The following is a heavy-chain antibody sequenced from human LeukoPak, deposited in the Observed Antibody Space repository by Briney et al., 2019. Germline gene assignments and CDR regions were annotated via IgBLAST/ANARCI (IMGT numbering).Heavy chain of an antibody. V-gene: IGHV3-23*01. CDR1: GFTFSSYT. Sequence: GGSLRLSCAASGFTFSSYTMNWVRQAPGKGLEWVSAIGGSGDSTYYADSVKGRFTISRDNSENTVYLQMNSLRAEDTAIYYCAKDRNYFDSSGAFDIWGQGTMVTVSS. CDR3: AKDRNYFDSSGAFDI. CDR2: IGGSGDST. J-gene: IGHJ3*02. D-gene: IGHD3-22*01.